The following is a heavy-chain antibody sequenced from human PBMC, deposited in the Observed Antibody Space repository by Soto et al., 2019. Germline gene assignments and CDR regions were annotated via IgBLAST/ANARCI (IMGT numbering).Heavy chain of an antibody. J-gene: IGHJ5*02. CDR2: MSSSGSS. CDR3: AKTRITSAAATFDP. CDR1: GGSLSTYY. D-gene: IGHD6-25*01. Sequence: QLRLQESGPGLVKPSETLSLTCTVSGGSLSTYYWSWIRQPPGKGLEWIVYMSSSGSSNYNPSLKSRVTMSIDTSKNQLSLKLRSVTAADTAVYYCAKTRITSAAATFDPWGQGTLVTVSS. V-gene: IGHV4-59*01.